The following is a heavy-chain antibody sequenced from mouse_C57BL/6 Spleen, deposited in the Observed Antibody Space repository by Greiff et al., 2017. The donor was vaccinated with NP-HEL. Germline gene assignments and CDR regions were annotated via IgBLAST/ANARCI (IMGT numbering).Heavy chain of an antibody. V-gene: IGHV5-9-1*02. CDR2: ISSGGDYI. CDR1: GFTFSSYA. J-gene: IGHJ4*01. D-gene: IGHD2-1*01. Sequence: EVKLVESGEGLVKPGGSLKLSCAASGFTFSSYAMSWVRQTPEKRLEWVAYISSGGDYIYYADTVKGRFTISRDNARNTLYLQMSSLKSEDTAMYYCTRRDGNYGMDYWGQGTSVTVSS. CDR3: TRRDGNYGMDY.